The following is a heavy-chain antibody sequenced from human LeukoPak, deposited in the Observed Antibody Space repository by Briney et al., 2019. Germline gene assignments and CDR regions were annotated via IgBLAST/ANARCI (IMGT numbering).Heavy chain of an antibody. CDR2: ISSSGSYI. J-gene: IGHJ4*02. Sequence: GGSLRLSCAASAFTFSSYSMNWVRQAPGKELEWVSSISSSGSYIYYADSVRGRFTISRDNSKNTLFLQMNSLRAEDTAIYYCATYRQVMLPFESWGRGTLVTVSS. CDR3: ATYRQVMLPFES. CDR1: AFTFSSYS. V-gene: IGHV3-21*04. D-gene: IGHD5-18*01.